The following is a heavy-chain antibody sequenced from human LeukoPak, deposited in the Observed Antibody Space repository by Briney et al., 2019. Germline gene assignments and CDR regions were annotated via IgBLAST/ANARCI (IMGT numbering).Heavy chain of an antibody. J-gene: IGHJ4*02. CDR2: GSERGGT. D-gene: IGHD2-15*01. CDR3: ARLYCSATCYLWRYYFDF. Sequence: SETLSLTCAVYGESLNGHYWSWIRQSPGKGLEWIGEGSERGGTKFNPSLKSRVTISADTSKNQFSLKLSSVTAADTAVYYCARLYCSATCYLWRYYFDFWGQGTLVTVSS. CDR1: GESLNGHY. V-gene: IGHV4-34*01.